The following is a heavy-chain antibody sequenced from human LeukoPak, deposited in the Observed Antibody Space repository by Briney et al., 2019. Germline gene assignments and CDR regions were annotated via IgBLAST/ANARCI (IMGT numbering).Heavy chain of an antibody. V-gene: IGHV5-51*01. CDR2: IYPGDSDI. D-gene: IGHD1-1*01. Sequence: GESLKISCRGSGYSFTSYWIAWVRQMPGKGLEWMGIIYPGDSDIRYSPSFQGQFTISADKSISTAYLQWSSLKASDTAVYFCARHESTEASKYWGQGTLVTVSS. CDR1: GYSFTSYW. J-gene: IGHJ4*02. CDR3: ARHESTEASKY.